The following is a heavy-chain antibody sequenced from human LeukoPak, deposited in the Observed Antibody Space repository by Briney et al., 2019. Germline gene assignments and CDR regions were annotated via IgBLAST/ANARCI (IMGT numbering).Heavy chain of an antibody. V-gene: IGHV4-59*02. J-gene: IGHJ3*02. CDR3: ARATYGTDAFDI. CDR2: IYYSGST. CDR1: GGSVSDYY. D-gene: IGHD4-17*01. Sequence: ASETLSLTCTISGGSVSDYYWSWIRQPPGKGLEWIGYIYYSGSTNYNPSLKSRVTISVDTSKNQFSLKLSSVTAADTAVYYCARATYGTDAFDIWGQGTMVTVSS.